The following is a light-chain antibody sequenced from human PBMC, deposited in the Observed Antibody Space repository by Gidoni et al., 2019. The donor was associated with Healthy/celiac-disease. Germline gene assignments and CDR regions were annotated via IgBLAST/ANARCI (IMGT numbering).Light chain of an antibody. J-gene: IGKJ2*03. CDR2: KAS. V-gene: IGKV1-5*03. CDR3: QQYNNYPYS. Sequence: DLQMTQSPSTLSASVGDRVTITCRASQSISSCLDWYQQKPGNAPKLLIYKASNLESGVPSRFSGSGSGTGFTFTISSLQPDDYATYYCQQYNNYPYSFGQGTKLEIK. CDR1: QSISSC.